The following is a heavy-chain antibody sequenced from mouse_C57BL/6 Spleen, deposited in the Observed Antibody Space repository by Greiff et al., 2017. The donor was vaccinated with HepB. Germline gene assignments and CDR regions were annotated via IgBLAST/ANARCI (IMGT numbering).Heavy chain of an antibody. CDR1: GFTFSSYG. D-gene: IGHD1-1*01. CDR3: ARQSYGMDY. Sequence: EVKVVESGGDLVKPGGSLKLSCAASGFTFSSYGMSWVRQTPDKRLEWVGTISSGGSYTYYPDSVKGRFTISRDNAKNTLYLQMSSLKSEDTAMYYCARQSYGMDYWGQGTSVTVSS. CDR2: ISSGGSYT. V-gene: IGHV5-6*01. J-gene: IGHJ4*01.